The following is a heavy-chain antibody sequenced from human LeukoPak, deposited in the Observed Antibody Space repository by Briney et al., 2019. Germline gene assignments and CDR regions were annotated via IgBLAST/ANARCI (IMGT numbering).Heavy chain of an antibody. CDR3: ARVGDHFHWYLDL. V-gene: IGHV3-53*01. J-gene: IGHJ2*01. D-gene: IGHD3-10*01. CDR2: LYSGSDT. Sequence: GGSLRLSRAASGFTVSTNYMNWVRQAPGKGREWVSILYSGSDTYYADSVKGRFTISRDSSKNILSLQMNNLRAEDTAVYYCARVGDHFHWYLDLWGRGTLVTVSS. CDR1: GFTVSTNY.